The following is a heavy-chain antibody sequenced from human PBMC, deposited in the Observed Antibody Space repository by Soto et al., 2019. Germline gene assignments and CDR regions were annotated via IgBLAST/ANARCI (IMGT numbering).Heavy chain of an antibody. CDR3: AKGQYYDFVHSLDY. D-gene: IGHD3-3*01. J-gene: IGHJ4*02. Sequence: GGSLRLSCTASGFTFDDYTMHWVRQAPGKGLEWVSLISWDGGSTYYADSVKGRFTISRDNSKNSLYLQMNSLRTEDTALYYCAKGQYYDFVHSLDYWGQGTLVTVSS. CDR1: GFTFDDYT. CDR2: ISWDGGST. V-gene: IGHV3-43*01.